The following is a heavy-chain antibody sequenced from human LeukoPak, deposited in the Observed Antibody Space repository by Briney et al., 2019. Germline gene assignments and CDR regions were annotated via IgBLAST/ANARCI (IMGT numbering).Heavy chain of an antibody. Sequence: PSETLSLTCTVSGGSISSYYWSWIRQPPGKGLEWIGYIYYSGSTNYNPSLKSRVTISVDTSKNQFSLKLSSVTAADTAVYHCARDRARGYSYGFDYWGQGTLVTVSS. CDR1: GGSISSYY. CDR2: IYYSGST. V-gene: IGHV4-59*01. D-gene: IGHD5-18*01. J-gene: IGHJ4*02. CDR3: ARDRARGYSYGFDY.